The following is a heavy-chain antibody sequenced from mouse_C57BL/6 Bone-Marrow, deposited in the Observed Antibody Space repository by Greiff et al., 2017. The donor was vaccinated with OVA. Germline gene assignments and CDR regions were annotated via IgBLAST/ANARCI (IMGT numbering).Heavy chain of an antibody. Sequence: EVQVVESGAELVRPGASVKLSCTASGFNIKDDYMHWVKQRPEQGLEWIGWIDPENGDTEYASKFQGKATITADTSSNTAYLQLSSLTSEDTAVYYCTTYYSNYPAWFAYWGQGTLVTVSA. CDR2: IDPENGDT. CDR3: TTYYSNYPAWFAY. CDR1: GFNIKDDY. D-gene: IGHD2-5*01. V-gene: IGHV14-4*01. J-gene: IGHJ3*01.